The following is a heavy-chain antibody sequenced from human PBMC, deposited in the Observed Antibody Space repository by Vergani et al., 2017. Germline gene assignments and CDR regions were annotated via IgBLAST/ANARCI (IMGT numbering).Heavy chain of an antibody. CDR3: AKDRTRGADFDY. Sequence: QLQLQESGPGLVKPSETLSLTCTVSGGSISSSSYYWGWIRQPPGKGLEWIGSIYYSGSTYYNPSLKSRVTISVDTSKNQFSLKLSSVTAADTAVYYCAKDRTRGADFDYWGQGTLVTVSS. CDR2: IYYSGST. V-gene: IGHV4-39*02. CDR1: GGSISSSSYY. J-gene: IGHJ4*02. D-gene: IGHD1-7*01.